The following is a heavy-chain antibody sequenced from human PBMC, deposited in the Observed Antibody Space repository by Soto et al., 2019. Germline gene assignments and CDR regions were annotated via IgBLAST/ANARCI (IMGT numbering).Heavy chain of an antibody. CDR3: AKDHAGGSLSLEN. Sequence: VQLVESVGGLVKPGGSLRLSCAASGFSFSDYYMSWVRQAPGKGLEWIAYISTSGSTISHAASVKGRFTISRDNAKSSLYLQMNSLSADDTAMYYCAKDHAGGSLSLENWVQGTLVIVST. V-gene: IGHV3-11*01. D-gene: IGHD1-26*01. J-gene: IGHJ4*02. CDR1: GFSFSDYY. CDR2: ISTSGSTI.